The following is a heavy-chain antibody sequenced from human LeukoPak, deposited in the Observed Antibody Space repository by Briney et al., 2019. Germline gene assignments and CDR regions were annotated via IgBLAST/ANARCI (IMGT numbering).Heavy chain of an antibody. CDR3: ARRFLERGYSYGGYYFDY. D-gene: IGHD5-18*01. Sequence: GESLKISCKGSGYSFTSYWIGWVRQMPGKGLEWMGIIYPGDSDTRYSPSFQGQVTISADKSISTAYLQWSSLKASDTAMYYCARRFLERGYSYGGYYFDYWGQGTLVTVSS. J-gene: IGHJ4*02. V-gene: IGHV5-51*01. CDR2: IYPGDSDT. CDR1: GYSFTSYW.